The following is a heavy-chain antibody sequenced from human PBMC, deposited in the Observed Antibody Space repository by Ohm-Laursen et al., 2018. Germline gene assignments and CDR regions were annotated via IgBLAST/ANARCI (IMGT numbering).Heavy chain of an antibody. CDR1: GFTVNNNY. CDR2: TSGSGGFT. V-gene: IGHV3-23*01. CDR3: AKAGGWSYSYELDS. D-gene: IGHD3-10*01. J-gene: IGHJ5*01. Sequence: GSLRLSCSASGFTVNNNYMSWDRQAPGKGLEWVSATSGSGGFTYYADSVKGRFTISRDNSKNTLYLQMNSLRAEDTAVYHCAKAGGWSYSYELDSWGQGALVTVSS.